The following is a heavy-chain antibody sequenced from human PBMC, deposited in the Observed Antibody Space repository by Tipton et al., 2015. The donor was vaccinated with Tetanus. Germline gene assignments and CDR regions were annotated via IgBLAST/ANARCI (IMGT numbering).Heavy chain of an antibody. D-gene: IGHD2-15*01. CDR1: GFIFSSYG. CDR3: AREADCSGGSCFSGDFDN. Sequence: SGFIFSSYGIHWVRQAPGKGLEWVAVSWYDGTDKYYADSVKGRFTISRDNSKNTLYLQMNRLRAGDTAVYYCAREADCSGGSCFSGDFDNWGQGPQVTVSS. J-gene: IGHJ4*02. V-gene: IGHV3-33*01. CDR2: SWYDGTDK.